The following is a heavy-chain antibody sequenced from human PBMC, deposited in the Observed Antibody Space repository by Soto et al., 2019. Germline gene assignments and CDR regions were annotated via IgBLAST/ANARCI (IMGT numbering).Heavy chain of an antibody. CDR3: VMVDNYVTPTPQDV. CDR2: ISPYTGNT. D-gene: IGHD3-16*01. J-gene: IGHJ6*02. CDR1: GYIFVNYG. V-gene: IGHV1-18*01. Sequence: QVQLVQSGDAVKKPGASVKVSCKASGYIFVNYGSAWVRQAPGQGLEWMGWISPYTGNTHSATKVQGRLTMTTDTSTSTAYMDLGSLTSDDTAVYYCVMVDNYVTPTPQDVWGQGTTVTVSS.